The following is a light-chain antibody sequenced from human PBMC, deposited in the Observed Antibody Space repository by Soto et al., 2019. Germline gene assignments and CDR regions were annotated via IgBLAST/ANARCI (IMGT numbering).Light chain of an antibody. CDR1: QSISSW. CDR2: KAS. Sequence: DIQMTQFPSTLSASVGDRVTITCRASQSISSWLAWYQQKPGKAPKLLIYKASSLESGVPSRFSGSGSGTEFTLTISSLQPDDFATYYCQQHSTYMWTFGQGTKVEIK. V-gene: IGKV1-5*03. J-gene: IGKJ1*01. CDR3: QQHSTYMWT.